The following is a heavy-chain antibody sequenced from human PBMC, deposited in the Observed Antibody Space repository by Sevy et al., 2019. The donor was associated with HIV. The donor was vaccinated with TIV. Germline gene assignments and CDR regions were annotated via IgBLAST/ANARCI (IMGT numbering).Heavy chain of an antibody. V-gene: IGHV3-48*01. J-gene: IGHJ4*02. CDR3: ARENGSYRRNDFDS. CDR1: GFTFSDNS. CDR2: ISGRSSTI. D-gene: IGHD1-26*01. Sequence: GGSLRLSCAASGFTFSDNSMNWVLQAPGKGLEWVAYISGRSSTISYADSVKGRFIVSRDNAMNSLYLQMNSLRAEDTAFYFCARENGSYRRNDFDSWGQGTLVTVSS.